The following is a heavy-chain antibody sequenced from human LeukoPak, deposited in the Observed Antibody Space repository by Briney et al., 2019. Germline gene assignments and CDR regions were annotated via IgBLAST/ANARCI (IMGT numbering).Heavy chain of an antibody. D-gene: IGHD2-2*01. Sequence: PSETLSLTCAVYGGSLSDYFWGWIRQPPGKGLEWIGEINHSGRTYYNPSLKSRVTLSVDTSKNQFSLNLSSVTAADTAVYYCARDVVVVPAAIHYGMDVWGQGTTVTVSS. V-gene: IGHV4-34*01. CDR2: INHSGRT. CDR3: ARDVVVVPAAIHYGMDV. J-gene: IGHJ6*02. CDR1: GGSLSDYF.